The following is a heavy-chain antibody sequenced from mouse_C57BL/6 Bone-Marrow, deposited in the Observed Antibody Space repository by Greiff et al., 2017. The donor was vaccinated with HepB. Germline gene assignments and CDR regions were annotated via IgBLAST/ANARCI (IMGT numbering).Heavy chain of an antibody. V-gene: IGHV1-69*01. D-gene: IGHD2-1*01. CDR2: IDPSDSYT. J-gene: IGHJ4*01. Sequence: QVQLQQPGAELVMPGASVKLSCKASGYTFTSYWMHWVKQRPGQGLEWIGEIDPSDSYTNYNQKFKGKSTLTVDKSSSTSYMQLSSLTSEDSAVYYCARGGNYPYAMDYWGQGTSVTVSS. CDR3: ARGGNYPYAMDY. CDR1: GYTFTSYW.